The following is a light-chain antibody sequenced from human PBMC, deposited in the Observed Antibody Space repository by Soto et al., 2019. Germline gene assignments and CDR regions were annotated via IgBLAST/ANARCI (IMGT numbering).Light chain of an antibody. CDR2: EVS. CDR3: SSYAGSNNFGV. V-gene: IGLV2-8*01. Sequence: QSALTQPPSASGSPGQSVTISCTGTSRDVGGYNYVSWYQQHPGKAPQLMIYEVSKRPSGVPDRFSGSKSGNTASLTVSGLQADDEADYYCSSYAGSNNFGVFGGGTKLTVL. CDR1: SRDVGGYNY. J-gene: IGLJ2*01.